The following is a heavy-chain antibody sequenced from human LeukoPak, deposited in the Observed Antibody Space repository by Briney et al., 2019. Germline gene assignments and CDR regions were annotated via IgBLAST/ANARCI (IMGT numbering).Heavy chain of an antibody. Sequence: GGSLRLSCAASGFTFSNYGMSWVRQTPGRGLEWVSALIGSGGTTYYADSVKGRFTISRDNSKNTLYLQMNSLRADDTALYYCARDRRYASFDNWGQGTLVTVSS. D-gene: IGHD1-1*01. CDR3: ARDRRYASFDN. V-gene: IGHV3-23*01. J-gene: IGHJ4*02. CDR2: LIGSGGTT. CDR1: GFTFSNYG.